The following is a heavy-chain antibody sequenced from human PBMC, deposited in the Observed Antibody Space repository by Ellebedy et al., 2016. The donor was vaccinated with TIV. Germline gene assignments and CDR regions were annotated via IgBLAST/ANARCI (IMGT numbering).Heavy chain of an antibody. CDR1: GFSLAHIIMG. Sequence: SGPTLVKPKETLTLTCTVSGFSLAHIIMGVSWIRQPPGKALEWLAHIFSNDEESYSTSLRSRLSISKDTPKSQVVLTMTNVDPVDTATYYCALALYYCGGDCSYNFDYWGQGAVVTVSS. D-gene: IGHD2-21*02. V-gene: IGHV2-26*01. J-gene: IGHJ4*02. CDR2: IFSNDEE. CDR3: ALALYYCGGDCSYNFDY.